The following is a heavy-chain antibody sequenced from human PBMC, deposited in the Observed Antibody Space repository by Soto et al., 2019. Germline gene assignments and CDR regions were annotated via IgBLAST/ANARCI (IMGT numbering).Heavy chain of an antibody. CDR3: ASGYSSSSFALYYYYGMDV. Sequence: PGESLKISCKGSGYSFTSYWISWVRQMPGKGLEWMGRIDPSDSYTNYSPSFQGHVTISADKSISTAYLQWSSLKASDTAMYYCASGYSSSSFALYYYYGMDVWGQGTTVTVSS. CDR1: GYSFTSYW. CDR2: IDPSDSYT. D-gene: IGHD6-13*01. J-gene: IGHJ6*02. V-gene: IGHV5-10-1*01.